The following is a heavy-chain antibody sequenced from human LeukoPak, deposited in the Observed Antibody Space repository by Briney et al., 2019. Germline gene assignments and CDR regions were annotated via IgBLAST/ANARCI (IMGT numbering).Heavy chain of an antibody. D-gene: IGHD6-13*01. CDR2: INHSGST. J-gene: IGHJ4*02. Sequence: PSETLSLTCAVYGGSFSGYYWSWIRQPPGKGLEWIGEINHSGSTNYNPSLKSRVTISVDTSKNQFSLKLSSVTAADTAVYYCARGPPVNEAAAGFIKEYYFDYWGQGTLVTVSS. V-gene: IGHV4-34*01. CDR1: GGSFSGYY. CDR3: ARGPPVNEAAAGFIKEYYFDY.